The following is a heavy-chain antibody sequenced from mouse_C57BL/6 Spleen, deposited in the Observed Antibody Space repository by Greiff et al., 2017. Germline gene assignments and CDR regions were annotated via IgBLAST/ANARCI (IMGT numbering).Heavy chain of an antibody. D-gene: IGHD3-3*01. J-gene: IGHJ4*01. Sequence: EVQRVESGGGLVKPGGSLKLSCAASGFTFSSYAMSWVRQTPEKRLEWVATISDGGSYTYYPDNVKGRFTISRDNAKNNLYLQMSHLKSEDTAMYYCARGRDPYYYAMDYWGQGTSVTVSS. CDR1: GFTFSSYA. V-gene: IGHV5-4*01. CDR3: ARGRDPYYYAMDY. CDR2: ISDGGSYT.